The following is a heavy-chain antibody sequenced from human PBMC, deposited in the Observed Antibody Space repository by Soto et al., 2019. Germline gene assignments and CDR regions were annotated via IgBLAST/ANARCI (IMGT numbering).Heavy chain of an antibody. D-gene: IGHD2-2*01. V-gene: IGHV3-9*03. J-gene: IGHJ6*02. CDR2: ISGNSGSI. Sequence: PGGCLRLSCAASGFTFDDYAMHWVRQAPGKGLEWVSGISGNSGSIDYADSVKGRFTISRDNAKSSLYLQMISLRVEDMAFYYCAKDIHGNSTGRYHYYGIDVWGQGTTVTVSS. CDR3: AKDIHGNSTGRYHYYGIDV. CDR1: GFTFDDYA.